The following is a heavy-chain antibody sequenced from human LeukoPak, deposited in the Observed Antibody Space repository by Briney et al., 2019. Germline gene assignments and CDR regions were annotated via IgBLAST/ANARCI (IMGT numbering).Heavy chain of an antibody. CDR3: ARVREGFDP. CDR1: GGSISSYC. Sequence: SETLSLTCTVSGGSISSYCWSWIRQPPGKGLEWIGYIYYSGSTNYNPSLKSRVTISVDTSKDQFSLKLSSVTAADTAVYYCARVREGFDPWGQGTLVTVSS. D-gene: IGHD1-26*01. J-gene: IGHJ5*02. CDR2: IYYSGST. V-gene: IGHV4-59*12.